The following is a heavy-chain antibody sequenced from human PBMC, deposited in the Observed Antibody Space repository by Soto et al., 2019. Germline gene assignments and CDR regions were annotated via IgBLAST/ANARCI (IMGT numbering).Heavy chain of an antibody. V-gene: IGHV1-46*03. Sequence: QVQLVQSGAEVKKPGASVKVSCKASGYTFTSYYMHWVRQAPGQGLEWMGIINPSGGSTSYAQKFQGRVTMTRDTSTSTVYMELSSLRSEDTAVYYCARDNGRFIVVVPAAKAYYFDYWGQGTLVTVSS. J-gene: IGHJ4*02. CDR1: GYTFTSYY. CDR2: INPSGGST. D-gene: IGHD2-2*01. CDR3: ARDNGRFIVVVPAAKAYYFDY.